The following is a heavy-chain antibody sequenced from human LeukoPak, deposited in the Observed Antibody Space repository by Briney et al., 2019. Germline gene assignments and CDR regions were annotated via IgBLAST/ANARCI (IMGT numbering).Heavy chain of an antibody. Sequence: PSETLSLTCTVSGGSISSGGYYWSWIRQHPGKGLEWIGYIYYSGSTYYNPSLKSRVTISVDTSKNQFSLKLNSVTAADTAMYYCARGIGYCSSTSCENWFDPWGQGTLVTVSS. V-gene: IGHV4-31*03. D-gene: IGHD2-2*01. CDR3: ARGIGYCSSTSCENWFDP. CDR1: GGSISSGGYY. J-gene: IGHJ5*02. CDR2: IYYSGST.